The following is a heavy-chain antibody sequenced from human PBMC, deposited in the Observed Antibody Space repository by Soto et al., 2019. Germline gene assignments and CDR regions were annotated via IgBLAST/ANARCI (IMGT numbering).Heavy chain of an antibody. CDR3: ARGGIAVTDKAPYYFDY. CDR1: GVSVSSYY. D-gene: IGHD6-19*01. CDR2: IFYSGSI. J-gene: IGHJ4*02. V-gene: IGHV4-59*02. Sequence: SSETLSLTCTVSGVSVSSYYWSWIRHSPGKGLEWLGYIFYSGSINYNPSLKSRAIMSVDTSKNQFSLRLSSLTAADTAVYYCARGGIAVTDKAPYYFDYWGQGTLVTVSS.